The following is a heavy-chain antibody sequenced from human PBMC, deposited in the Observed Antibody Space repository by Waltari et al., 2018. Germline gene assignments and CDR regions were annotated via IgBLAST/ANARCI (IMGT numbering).Heavy chain of an antibody. V-gene: IGHV3-74*01. J-gene: IGHJ4*02. CDR3: ARDGPDCSGGSCYSV. CDR2: INSDGSST. CDR1: GFTFSSYW. D-gene: IGHD2-15*01. Sequence: EVQLVESGGGLVQPGGSLRLSCAASGFTFSSYWMHWVRTAPGKGLVCVSRINSDGSSTSYADSVKGRFTISRDNAKNTLYLQMNSLRAEDTAVYYCARDGPDCSGGSCYSVWGQGTLVTVSS.